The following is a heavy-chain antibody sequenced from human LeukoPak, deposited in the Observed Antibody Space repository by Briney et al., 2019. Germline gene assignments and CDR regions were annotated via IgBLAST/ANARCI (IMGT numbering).Heavy chain of an antibody. CDR3: AREADCTNGVCYTHAFDI. V-gene: IGHV4-61*02. CDR2: IYTNGST. Sequence: SETLSLTCTVSGGSISSGSYYWSWIRQAAGKGLEWIGRIYTNGSTNYNPPLKSLLTISVDTSKNQFSLKLSSVTAADTAVYYCAREADCTNGVCYTHAFDIWGQGTMVTVSS. D-gene: IGHD2-8*01. CDR1: GGSISSGSYY. J-gene: IGHJ3*02.